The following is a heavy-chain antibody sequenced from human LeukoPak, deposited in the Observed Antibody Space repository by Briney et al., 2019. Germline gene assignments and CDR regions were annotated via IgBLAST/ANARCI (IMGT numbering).Heavy chain of an antibody. CDR2: ISSSSSYI. CDR1: GFTFSSYS. Sequence: PGGSLRLSCAASGFTFSSYSMNWVRQAPGKGLEWVSSISSSSSYIYYADSVKGRFTISRDNAKNSLYLQMNSLRAEDTAVYYCARRLGYCSSTSCLKSEVFDYWGQGTLVTVSS. V-gene: IGHV3-21*01. J-gene: IGHJ4*02. CDR3: ARRLGYCSSTSCLKSEVFDY. D-gene: IGHD2-2*01.